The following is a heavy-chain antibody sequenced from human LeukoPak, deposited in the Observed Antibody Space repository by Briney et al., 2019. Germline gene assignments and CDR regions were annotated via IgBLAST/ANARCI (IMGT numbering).Heavy chain of an antibody. CDR2: IYHSGST. CDR1: GYSISSGYY. Sequence: SETLSLTCAVSGYSISSGYYWGWIRQPPGKGLEWIGSIYHSGSTYYNPSLKSRVTISVDPSKNQFSLKLSSVTAADTAVYYCARCAANYYCDYWGQGTLVTVSS. V-gene: IGHV4-38-2*01. D-gene: IGHD2-15*01. J-gene: IGHJ4*02. CDR3: ARCAANYYCDY.